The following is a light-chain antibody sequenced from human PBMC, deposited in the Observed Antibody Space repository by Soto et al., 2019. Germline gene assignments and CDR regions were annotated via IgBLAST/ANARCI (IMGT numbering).Light chain of an antibody. CDR3: QHSFTTPYT. CDR2: GAS. J-gene: IGKJ2*01. V-gene: IGKV1-39*01. CDR1: QSGRTY. Sequence: DIPMTQSPSSLSASVGDRVTITCRASQSGRTYLHWYQRKPGKATKVLIYGASALQGRVPSRFSGSGSGTDFTLTVSSLQPEDFATYCCQHSFTTPYTFGQGTKLEIK.